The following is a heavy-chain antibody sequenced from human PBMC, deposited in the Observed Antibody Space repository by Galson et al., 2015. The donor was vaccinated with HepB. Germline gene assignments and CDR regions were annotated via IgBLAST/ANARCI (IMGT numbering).Heavy chain of an antibody. D-gene: IGHD4-11*01. J-gene: IGHJ4*02. V-gene: IGHV1-2*06. Sequence: SVKVSCKASGYTFTGYYMHWVRQAPGQGLEWMGRINPNSGGTDYAQKFQGRVTMTRDTSISTAYMELSSLRSDDTAVYYCARQTTTTVIYHGMDVWGQGTLVTVSS. CDR2: INPNSGGT. CDR3: ARQTTTTVIYHGMDV. CDR1: GYTFTGYY.